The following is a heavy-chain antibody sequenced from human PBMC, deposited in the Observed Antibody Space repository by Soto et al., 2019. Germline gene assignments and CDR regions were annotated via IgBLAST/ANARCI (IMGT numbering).Heavy chain of an antibody. CDR1: GFTVSSNY. CDR2: IYSGGNT. D-gene: IGHD4-4*01. Sequence: EVQLVESGGGLVQPGGSLRLSCAASGFTVSSNYMSWVRQAPGKGLEWVSVIYSGGNTYYADSVKGSFTISRDISKNTLYLQMNSLRAEDTAVYYCARGSTLTTPSWGQGTLVTVSS. V-gene: IGHV3-66*01. CDR3: ARGSTLTTPS. J-gene: IGHJ5*02.